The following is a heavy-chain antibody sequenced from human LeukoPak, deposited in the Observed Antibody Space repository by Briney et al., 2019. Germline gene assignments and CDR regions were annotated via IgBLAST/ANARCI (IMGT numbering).Heavy chain of an antibody. CDR3: ARVWCSSTSCYAHFFDYFDY. V-gene: IGHV1-18*01. CDR2: ISAYNGNT. CDR1: GYTFTSYG. D-gene: IGHD2-2*01. J-gene: IGHJ4*02. Sequence: ASVKVSCKASGYTFTSYGISWVRQAPGQGLEWMGWISAYNGNTNYAQKLQGRVTMTTDTSTSTAYMELRSLRSDDTAVYYCARVWCSSTSCYAHFFDYFDYWGQGTLVTVSS.